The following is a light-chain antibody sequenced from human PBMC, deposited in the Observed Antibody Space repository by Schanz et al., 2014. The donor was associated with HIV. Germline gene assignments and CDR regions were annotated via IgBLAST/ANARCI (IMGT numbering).Light chain of an antibody. J-gene: IGKJ1*01. V-gene: IGKV3-20*01. CDR1: QSVSNRY. CDR3: QQYSSWPWT. CDR2: GAS. Sequence: EIVLTQSPGTLSLSPGDRATLSCRASQSVSNRYLAWYQQKRGQAPRLLIYGASSRATGIPDRFSGSGSGADFTLTISSLQSEDSAVYYCQQYSSWPWTFGLGTMVEIK.